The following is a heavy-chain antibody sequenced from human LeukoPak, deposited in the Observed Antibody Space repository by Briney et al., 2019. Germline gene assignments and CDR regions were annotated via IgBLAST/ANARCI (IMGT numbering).Heavy chain of an antibody. CDR2: IWYDGSNK. CDR3: VRRTGNYFDY. V-gene: IGHV3-33*01. D-gene: IGHD3/OR15-3a*01. Sequence: AGGSLRLSCAASGFTFSSYGMHWVRQAPGKGLEWVAVIWYDGSNKYYADSVKGRFTISRDNSKNTLYLQMSSLRPEDTAVFYCVRRTGNYFDYWGQGTLVTVSS. CDR1: GFTFSSYG. J-gene: IGHJ4*02.